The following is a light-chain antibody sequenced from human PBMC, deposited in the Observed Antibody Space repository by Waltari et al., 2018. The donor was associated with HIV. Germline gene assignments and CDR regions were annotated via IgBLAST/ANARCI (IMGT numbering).Light chain of an antibody. Sequence: QSALTQPASVSGSLGQSITISCTGTSSDVGAYNSVSWYQQRPGKGPKLLIYEFNSRPSGIDNRFSGSKSGNTASLTISGLQVEDEADYYCSSFTGSNTYVFGSGTKVTVL. V-gene: IGLV2-14*01. J-gene: IGLJ1*01. CDR2: EFN. CDR3: SSFTGSNTYV. CDR1: SSDVGAYNS.